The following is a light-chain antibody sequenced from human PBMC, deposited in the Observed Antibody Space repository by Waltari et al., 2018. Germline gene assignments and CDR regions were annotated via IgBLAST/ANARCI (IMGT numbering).Light chain of an antibody. CDR2: DVS. CDR3: SSYAGSNTLEV. CDR1: SNDVGGFNY. J-gene: IGLJ3*02. V-gene: IGLV2-14*03. Sequence: QSALTQPASVSGSPGQSITISCTGTSNDVGGFNYVSWYQQHPGKAPKLMIYDVSKRPSGVSNRFSGSKSGNTASLTISGLQAADEADYYCSSYAGSNTLEVFGGGTKLTVL.